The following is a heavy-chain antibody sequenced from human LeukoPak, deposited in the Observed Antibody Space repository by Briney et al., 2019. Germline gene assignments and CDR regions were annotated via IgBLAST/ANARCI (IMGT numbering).Heavy chain of an antibody. J-gene: IGHJ4*02. D-gene: IGHD5-24*01. CDR2: LSGSSSNT. CDR3: ARGTVEMATISY. Sequence: PGGPLRLSCAASGFTFSSYAMSWVRQAPGKGLEGGSALSGSSSNTYYADSIKARFTISRDNAKNSLYLQMNSLRAEDTAVYYCARGTVEMATISYWGQGTLVTVSS. V-gene: IGHV3-21*01. CDR1: GFTFSSYA.